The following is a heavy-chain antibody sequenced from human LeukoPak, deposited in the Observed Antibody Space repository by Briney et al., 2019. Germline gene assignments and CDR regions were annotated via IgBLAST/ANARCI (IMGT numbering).Heavy chain of an antibody. J-gene: IGHJ4*02. CDR3: ARAGYCSGGSCGEGFDY. Sequence: GSLRLSCAASGFTFSSYWMSWIRQPPGKGLEWIGEINHSGSTNYNPSLKSRVTISVDTSKNQFSLKLSSVTAADTAVYYCARAGYCSGGSCGEGFDYWGQGTLVTVSS. CDR2: INHSGST. CDR1: GFTFSSYW. D-gene: IGHD2-15*01. V-gene: IGHV4-34*01.